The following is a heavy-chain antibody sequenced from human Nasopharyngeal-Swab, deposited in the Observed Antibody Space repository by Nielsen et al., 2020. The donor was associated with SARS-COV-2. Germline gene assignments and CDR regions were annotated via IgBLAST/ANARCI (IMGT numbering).Heavy chain of an antibody. CDR1: GFTFGDYA. D-gene: IGHD3-16*02. J-gene: IGHJ4*02. CDR3: TRGAIEYDYVWGSYRYAFDY. V-gene: IGHV3-49*03. CDR2: IRSKAYGGTT. Sequence: GESLKISCTASGFTFGDYAMSWFRQAPGKGLEWVGFIRSKAYGGTTEYAASVKGRFTISRDHSKSIAYLQMNSLKTEDTAVYYCTRGAIEYDYVWGSYRYAFDYWGQGTLVTVSS.